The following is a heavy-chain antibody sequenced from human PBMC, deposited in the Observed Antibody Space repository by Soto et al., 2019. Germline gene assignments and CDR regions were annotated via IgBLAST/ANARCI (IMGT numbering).Heavy chain of an antibody. CDR2: INPSGGST. V-gene: IGHV1-46*01. J-gene: IGHJ4*02. D-gene: IGHD1-1*01. CDR1: GYTFTSYY. Sequence: ASVKVSCKASGYTFTSYYMHWVRQAPGQGLEWMGIINPSGGSTSYAQKFQGRVTMTRDTSTSTVYMELSSLRSEDTAVCYCARVWMEPYFDYWGQGTLVTVSS. CDR3: ARVWMEPYFDY.